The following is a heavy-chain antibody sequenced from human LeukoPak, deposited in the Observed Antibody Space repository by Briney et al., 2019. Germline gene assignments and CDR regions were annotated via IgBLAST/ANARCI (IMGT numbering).Heavy chain of an antibody. Sequence: PGGSLRLSCAASGFTLISYWMTWVRQAPGKGLEWVAFIRYDGSNKYYADSVKGRFTISRDNSKNTLYLQMNSLRAEDTAVYYCAKGYSSGWYYFDYWGQGTLVTVSS. D-gene: IGHD6-19*01. J-gene: IGHJ4*02. CDR2: IRYDGSNK. CDR1: GFTLISYW. V-gene: IGHV3-30*02. CDR3: AKGYSSGWYYFDY.